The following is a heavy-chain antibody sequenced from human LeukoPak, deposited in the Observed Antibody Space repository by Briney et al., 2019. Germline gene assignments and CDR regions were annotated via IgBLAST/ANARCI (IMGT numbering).Heavy chain of an antibody. J-gene: IGHJ4*02. V-gene: IGHV3-15*01. CDR2: IKVKTDGETT. D-gene: IGHD3-10*01. Sequence: GSLRLSCAASGVTFNNAWMSWVRQAPGKGLEWVGRIKVKTDGETTDYATPVKGRFIISRDDSKDTLYLQMNGLKTEHTAIYYCTTEGYYVSGIYWGQGTLVTVSS. CDR3: TTEGYYVSGIY. CDR1: GVTFNNAW.